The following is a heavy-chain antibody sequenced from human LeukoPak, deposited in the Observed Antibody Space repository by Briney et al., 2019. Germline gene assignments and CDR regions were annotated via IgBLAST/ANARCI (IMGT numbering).Heavy chain of an antibody. V-gene: IGHV1-2*04. CDR2: INPNSGGT. Sequence: ASVKVSCEASGYTFTGYYMHWVRQALGQGLEWMGWINPNSGGTNYAQKFQGWVTMTRDTSISTAYMELSRLRSDDTAVYYCARADYRWLQSDYWGQGTLVTVSS. J-gene: IGHJ4*02. CDR3: ARADYRWLQSDY. CDR1: GYTFTGYY. D-gene: IGHD5-24*01.